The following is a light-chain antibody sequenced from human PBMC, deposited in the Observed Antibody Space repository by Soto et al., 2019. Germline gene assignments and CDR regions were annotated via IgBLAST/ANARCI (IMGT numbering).Light chain of an antibody. J-gene: IGKJ1*01. V-gene: IGKV3-20*01. Sequence: EIVLTQSPATLSLSPGEGATLSCRASQSFRNTYLAWYQQKPAQPPRLLICGTSTRSTDIPDRFVGSGSGTDFTLTITRLEPEDFAVYYCQQYATSPWTFGQGTKVDIK. CDR1: QSFRNTY. CDR2: GTS. CDR3: QQYATSPWT.